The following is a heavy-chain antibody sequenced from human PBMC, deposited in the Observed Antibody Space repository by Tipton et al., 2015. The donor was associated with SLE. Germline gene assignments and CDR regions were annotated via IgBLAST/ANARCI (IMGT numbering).Heavy chain of an antibody. J-gene: IGHJ2*01. CDR3: AKVPGSGWYEDWYFDL. CDR2: INSDGSST. Sequence: SLRLSCAASGFTFSSYWMHWVRQAPGKGLVWVSRINSDGSSTSYADSVKGRFTISRDNSKNTLYLQMNSLRAEDTAVYYCAKVPGSGWYEDWYFDLWGRGTLVTVSS. V-gene: IGHV3-74*01. CDR1: GFTFSSYW. D-gene: IGHD6-19*01.